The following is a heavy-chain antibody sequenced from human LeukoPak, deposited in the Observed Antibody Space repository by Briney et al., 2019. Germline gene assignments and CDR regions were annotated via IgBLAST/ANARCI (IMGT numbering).Heavy chain of an antibody. Sequence: GGSLRLSCAASGFTFSSYSMNWVRQAPGKGLEWVSSISSSSSYMYYADSVKGRFTISRDNAKNSLYLQMNSLRAEDTAVYYCAREAGYCTNGVCYKGDFDYWGQGTLVTVSS. CDR1: GFTFSSYS. V-gene: IGHV3-21*01. CDR2: ISSSSSYM. D-gene: IGHD2-8*01. J-gene: IGHJ4*02. CDR3: AREAGYCTNGVCYKGDFDY.